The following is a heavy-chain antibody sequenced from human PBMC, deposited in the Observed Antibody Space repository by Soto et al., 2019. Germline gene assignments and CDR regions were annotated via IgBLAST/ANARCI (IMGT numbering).Heavy chain of an antibody. J-gene: IGHJ6*02. V-gene: IGHV3-9*01. CDR3: AKDKRPRYWSRSSWYWVAVGMDV. CDR1: GLNFEDYA. D-gene: IGHD2-2*01. Sequence: GGSLRLSCEASGLNFEDYAMYWVQQVPGKGLEWVASISWNGDIVGSADCVRGRFTISRDNAQNSLSLEMNSLRGEDRALDYCAKDKRPRYWSRSSWYWVAVGMDVWDQGTTVTVCS. CDR2: ISWNGDIV.